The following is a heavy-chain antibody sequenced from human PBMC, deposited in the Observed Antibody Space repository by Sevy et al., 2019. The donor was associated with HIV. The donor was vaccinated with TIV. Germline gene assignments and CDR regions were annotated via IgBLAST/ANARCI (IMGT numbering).Heavy chain of an antibody. CDR3: ASEYSSSSPTYYYGMDV. CDR1: GGTFSSYA. D-gene: IGHD6-6*01. Sequence: ASVKVSCKASGGTFSSYAISWVRQAPGQGLEWMGGIIPIFGTANYAQKFQGRVTITADESTSTDYMELSSLRSEDTAVYYCASEYSSSSPTYYYGMDVWGQGTTVTVSS. V-gene: IGHV1-69*13. J-gene: IGHJ6*02. CDR2: IIPIFGTA.